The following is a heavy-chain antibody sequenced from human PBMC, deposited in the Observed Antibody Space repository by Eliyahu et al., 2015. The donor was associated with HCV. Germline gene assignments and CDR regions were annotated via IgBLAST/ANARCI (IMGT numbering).Heavy chain of an antibody. J-gene: IGHJ4*02. Sequence: GRQAPGQGLGWMGGIIPIFGTANYAQKFQGRVTITADESTSTAYMEVSSLRSEDTAVYYCARGPETKSAYYYNYWGQGTLVTVSS. CDR2: IIPIFGTA. D-gene: IGHD3-22*01. V-gene: IGHV1-69*01. CDR3: ARGPETKSAYYYNY.